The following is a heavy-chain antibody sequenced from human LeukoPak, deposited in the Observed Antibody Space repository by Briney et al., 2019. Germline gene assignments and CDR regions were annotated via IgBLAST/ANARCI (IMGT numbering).Heavy chain of an antibody. Sequence: ASVKVSCKASGYTFTGYYMHWVRQAPGQGLEWMGWINPNSGGTNYAQKFQGRVTMTRDTSISIAYMELSRLRSDDTAVYYCARILAAVAGNRFDYWGQGTLVTVSS. J-gene: IGHJ4*02. D-gene: IGHD6-19*01. CDR2: INPNSGGT. CDR3: ARILAAVAGNRFDY. CDR1: GYTFTGYY. V-gene: IGHV1-2*02.